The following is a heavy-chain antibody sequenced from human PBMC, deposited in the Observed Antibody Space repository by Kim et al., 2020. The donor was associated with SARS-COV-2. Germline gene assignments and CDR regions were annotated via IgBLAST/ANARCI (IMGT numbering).Heavy chain of an antibody. J-gene: IGHJ4*02. CDR2: IYHSGST. CDR3: ARETARGPGIAVAIRYFDY. CDR1: GGSISSSNW. D-gene: IGHD6-19*01. Sequence: SETLSLTCAVSGGSISSSNWWSWVRQPPGKGLEWIGEIYHSGSTNYNPSLKSRVTISVDKSKNQFSLKLSSVTAADTAVYYCARETARGPGIAVAIRYFDYWGQGTLVTVSS. V-gene: IGHV4-4*02.